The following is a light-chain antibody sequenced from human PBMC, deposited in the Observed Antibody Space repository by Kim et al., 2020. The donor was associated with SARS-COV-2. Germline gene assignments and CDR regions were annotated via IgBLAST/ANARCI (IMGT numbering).Light chain of an antibody. V-gene: IGLV3-1*01. CDR2: QDS. Sequence: LSPGQTARITCSGDKLGDKYACWYQQKPGQSPVLVIYQDSKRPSGIPERFSGSNSGNTATLTISGTQAMDEADYYCQAWDSSTAVFGGGTQLTVL. J-gene: IGLJ2*01. CDR1: KLGDKY. CDR3: QAWDSSTAV.